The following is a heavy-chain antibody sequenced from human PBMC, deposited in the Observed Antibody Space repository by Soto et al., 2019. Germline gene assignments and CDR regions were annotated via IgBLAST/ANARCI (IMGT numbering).Heavy chain of an antibody. D-gene: IGHD2-21*02. CDR3: AGDNTAWYSPYS. CDR1: RVTFSSCS. J-gene: IGHJ4*02. Sequence: SVELSCKASRVTFSSCSIRWPHQAPGQGLEWMGGIIPIFGTANYAQKFQGRVTITADESTSTAYMELSSLRVEDTAVYFCAGDNTAWYSPYSWGQGTLVTVSS. CDR2: IIPIFGTA. V-gene: IGHV1-69*13.